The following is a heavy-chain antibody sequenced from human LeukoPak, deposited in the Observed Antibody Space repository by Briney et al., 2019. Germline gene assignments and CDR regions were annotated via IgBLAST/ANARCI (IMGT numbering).Heavy chain of an antibody. CDR1: GFTFSSYW. Sequence: PGGSLRLSCAASGFTFSSYWMTWVRQAPGKGLEWVANIKEDGGEGYYVDSVKGRFTISRDNSKNTLYLQMNSLRAEDTAVYYCAKYPDYYDSSGYGGGYFDYWGQGTLVTVSS. D-gene: IGHD3-22*01. V-gene: IGHV3-7*03. J-gene: IGHJ4*02. CDR3: AKYPDYYDSSGYGGGYFDY. CDR2: IKEDGGEG.